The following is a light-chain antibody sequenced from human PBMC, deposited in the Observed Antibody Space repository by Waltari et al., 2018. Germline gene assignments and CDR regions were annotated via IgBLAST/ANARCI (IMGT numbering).Light chain of an antibody. V-gene: IGKV3-11*01. CDR3: QQRNNWPIT. CDR2: DTS. Sequence: EYVLTQSPGTLSLSPGERATLSCRASQSASNFLAWYQQKPGQAPRLLIYDTSNRATGVPARFSGSWSGTDFTLTINSLEPDDFAVYFCQQRNNWPITFGQGTRLEIK. J-gene: IGKJ5*01. CDR1: QSASNF.